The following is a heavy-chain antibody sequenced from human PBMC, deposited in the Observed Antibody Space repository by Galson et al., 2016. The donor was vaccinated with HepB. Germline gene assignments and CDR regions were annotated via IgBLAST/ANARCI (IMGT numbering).Heavy chain of an antibody. D-gene: IGHD3-16*01. CDR3: VKGSISLVDYYAKDV. J-gene: IGHJ6*02. V-gene: IGHV3-43*01. Sequence: SLRLSCAASGFIFDDYTMHWVRQGPGKGLEWVSFISWDGRSTYYADSVRGRFTISRDNSETSLFLQMSSLRTGDTALYYGVKGSISLVDYYAKDVWGQGTMVIVSS. CDR1: GFIFDDYT. CDR2: ISWDGRST.